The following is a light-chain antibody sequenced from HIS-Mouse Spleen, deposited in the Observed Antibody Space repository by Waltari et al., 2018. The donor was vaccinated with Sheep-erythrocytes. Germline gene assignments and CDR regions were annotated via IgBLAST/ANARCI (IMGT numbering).Light chain of an antibody. CDR2: DAS. CDR1: QSVSSY. CDR3: QQSYSTPHT. Sequence: EIVFTQSSATLSLSPGGRATLSGRASQSVSSYLAWYQQKPGQAPRLLIYDASNRATGIPARFSGSGSGTDFTLTISSLQPEDFATYYCQQSYSTPHTFGQGTKLEIK. V-gene: IGKV3-11*01. J-gene: IGKJ2*01.